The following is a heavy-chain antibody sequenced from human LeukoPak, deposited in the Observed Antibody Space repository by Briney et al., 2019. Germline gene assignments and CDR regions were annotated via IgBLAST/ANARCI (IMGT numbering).Heavy chain of an antibody. D-gene: IGHD6-19*01. Sequence: NPGGSLRLSCAASGFTFSTYWMSWFRQAPGKGLEWVSSISSSSCYIYYADSVKGRFTISRDNSKNTLYLQMNSLRAGDTAMYYCAKSRGISDSSGWRTFDYWGQGTLLTVSS. CDR2: ISSSSCYI. CDR3: AKSRGISDSSGWRTFDY. CDR1: GFTFSTYW. J-gene: IGHJ4*02. V-gene: IGHV3-21*04.